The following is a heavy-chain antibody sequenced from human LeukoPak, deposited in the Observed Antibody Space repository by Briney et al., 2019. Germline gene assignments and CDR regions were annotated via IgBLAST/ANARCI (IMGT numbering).Heavy chain of an antibody. CDR3: AREASSGWRDY. CDR1: GYTFTGYY. D-gene: IGHD6-19*01. V-gene: IGHV1-2*02. J-gene: IGHJ4*02. CDR2: INPNSGGT. Sequence: ASVKVSCKVSGYTFTGYYMHWVRQAPGQGLEWMGWINPNSGGTNYAQKFQGRVTMTRYTSISTAYMELSRLRSDDTAVYYCAREASSGWRDYWGQGTLVTVSS.